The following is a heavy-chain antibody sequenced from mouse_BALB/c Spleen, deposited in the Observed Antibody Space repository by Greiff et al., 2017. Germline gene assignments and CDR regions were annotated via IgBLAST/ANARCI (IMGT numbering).Heavy chain of an antibody. D-gene: IGHD2-2*01. CDR2: IDPYNGGT. CDR3: ARHEDSGYDGFAY. J-gene: IGHJ3*01. CDR1: GYAFTSYN. V-gene: IGHV1S135*01. Sequence: VQLQQSGPELVKPGASVKVSCKASGYAFTSYNMYWVKQSHGKSLEWIGYIDPYNGGTSYNQKFKGKATLTVDKSSSTAYMHLNSLTSEDSAVYYCARHEDSGYDGFAYWGQGTLVTVSA.